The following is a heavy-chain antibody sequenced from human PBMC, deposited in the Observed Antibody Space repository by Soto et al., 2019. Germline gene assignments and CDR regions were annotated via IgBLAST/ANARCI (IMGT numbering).Heavy chain of an antibody. CDR2: IIPIFGTA. V-gene: IGHV1-69*13. D-gene: IGHD3-3*01. CDR3: ARGGRPKDFWSGYSPDDYYYGMGV. J-gene: IGHJ6*02. Sequence: SVKVSCKASGGTFSSYAISWVRQAPGQGLEWMGGIIPIFGTANYAQKSQGRVTITADESTSTAYMELSSLRSEDTAVYYCARGGRPKDFWSGYSPDDYYYGMGVWGQGITVTVSS. CDR1: GGTFSSYA.